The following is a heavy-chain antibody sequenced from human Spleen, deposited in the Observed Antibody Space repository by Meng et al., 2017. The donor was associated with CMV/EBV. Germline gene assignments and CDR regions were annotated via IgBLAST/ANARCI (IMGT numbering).Heavy chain of an antibody. V-gene: IGHV1-2*02. CDR1: GYTFTDYY. CDR2: INPNSGGT. J-gene: IGHJ4*02. D-gene: IGHD2-2*01. Sequence: ASVKVSCKASGYTFTDYYMHWVRQAPGQGLEWMGWINPNSGGTNYAQKFQDRVTMTRDTSISTAYMELNRLTSDDTAVYFCAREGNCISASCYGDYWGQGTLVTVSS. CDR3: AREGNCISASCYGDY.